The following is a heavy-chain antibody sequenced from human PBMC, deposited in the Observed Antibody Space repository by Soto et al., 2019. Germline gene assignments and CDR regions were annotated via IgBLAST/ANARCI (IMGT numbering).Heavy chain of an antibody. Sequence: QVQLQESGPGLVKPSETLSLTCTVSGGSISSYYWSWIRQPAGKGLEWIGRIYTSGSTNYNPSLKSRVTVTVDTSKIQYSLKLCYVSAADSVVYYGARVTYDSSGYYWFDPWGQGTLVTVSS. J-gene: IGHJ5*02. D-gene: IGHD3-22*01. V-gene: IGHV4-4*07. CDR2: IYTSGST. CDR3: ARVTYDSSGYYWFDP. CDR1: GGSISSYY.